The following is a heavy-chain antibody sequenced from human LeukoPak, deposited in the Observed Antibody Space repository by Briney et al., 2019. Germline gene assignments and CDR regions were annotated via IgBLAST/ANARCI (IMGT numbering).Heavy chain of an antibody. J-gene: IGHJ4*02. V-gene: IGHV3-30*02. D-gene: IGHD1-26*01. Sequence: PGGSLRLSCAGSGFTFSSYGMQWVRQAPGKELEWVAFIRYDGSNKYYADSVKGRFTISRDNSKNTLYLQMNSPRAEDTAVYYCAKDRWVGATSLAYWGQRTLVTVSS. CDR1: GFTFSSYG. CDR3: AKDRWVGATSLAY. CDR2: IRYDGSNK.